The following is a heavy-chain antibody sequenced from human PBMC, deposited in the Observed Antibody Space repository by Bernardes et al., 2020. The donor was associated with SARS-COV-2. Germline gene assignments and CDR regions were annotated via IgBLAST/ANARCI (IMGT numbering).Heavy chain of an antibody. D-gene: IGHD3-22*01. CDR3: AKGRDSGYLVPFDY. Sequence: GSLRLSCAASGFTFSSYAMSWVRQAPGKGLEWVSGISGSGDRTNYAGSVKGRFTISRDTSKSTLYLQMNSLRAEDTAVYYRAKGRDSGYLVPFDYWGQGTLVTVSS. CDR2: ISGSGDRT. J-gene: IGHJ4*02. CDR1: GFTFSSYA. V-gene: IGHV3-23*01.